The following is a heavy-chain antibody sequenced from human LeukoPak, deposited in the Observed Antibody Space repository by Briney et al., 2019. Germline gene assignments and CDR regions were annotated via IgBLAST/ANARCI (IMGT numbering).Heavy chain of an antibody. J-gene: IGHJ4*02. CDR1: AFSVGSNY. D-gene: IGHD5-18*01. CDR3: ARDSHLWSIDK. V-gene: IGHV3-66*01. CDR2: IYSGGST. Sequence: GGSLRLSCAASAFSVGSNYMTWVRQAPGKGLEWVSLIYSGGSTYYADSVKGRFTISRDNAKNTLSLQMNNLRVEDTGIYYCARDSHLWSIDKWGQGSLVTVSS.